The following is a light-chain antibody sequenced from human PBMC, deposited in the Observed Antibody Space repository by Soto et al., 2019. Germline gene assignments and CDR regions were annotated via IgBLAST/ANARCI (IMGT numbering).Light chain of an antibody. CDR2: DVS. V-gene: IGLV2-11*01. J-gene: IGLJ3*02. CDR3: CSYAGTYTSV. CDR1: SSDVGGYNY. Sequence: QSALTQPRSVSGSPGQSVTISCTGTSSDVGGYNYVSWYQQHPGKAPKLIIFDVSKRPSGVPDRFSGSKSGNTASLTISGLQAEDEADYHCCSYAGTYTSVFGGGTKVTVL.